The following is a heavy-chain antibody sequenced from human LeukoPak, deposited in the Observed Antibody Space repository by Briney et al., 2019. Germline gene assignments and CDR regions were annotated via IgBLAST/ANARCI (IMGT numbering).Heavy chain of an antibody. D-gene: IGHD4-17*01. CDR2: ISGSGGST. Sequence: GGSLRLSCAASGFTFSNYALTWVRQAPGKGLEWVSAISGSGGSTYYADSVKGRFTISRDNSKNTLYLQMNSLRAEDTAVYYCAKDPATDYGDYFDYWGQGTLVTVSS. V-gene: IGHV3-23*01. J-gene: IGHJ4*02. CDR3: AKDPATDYGDYFDY. CDR1: GFTFSNYA.